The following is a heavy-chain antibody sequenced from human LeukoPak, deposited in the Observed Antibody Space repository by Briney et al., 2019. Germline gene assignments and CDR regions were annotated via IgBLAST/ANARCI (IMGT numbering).Heavy chain of an antibody. V-gene: IGHV1-2*02. CDR2: INPNSGGT. D-gene: IGHD1-1*01. CDR3: ARVLSNWNYHDY. Sequence: ASVKVSCKASGYTFTSYAMHWVRQAPGQGLEWMGWINPNSGGTNYAQKFQGRVTMTRDTSISTAYMELSRLRSDDTAVYYCARVLSNWNYHDYWGQGTLVTVSS. J-gene: IGHJ4*02. CDR1: GYTFTSYA.